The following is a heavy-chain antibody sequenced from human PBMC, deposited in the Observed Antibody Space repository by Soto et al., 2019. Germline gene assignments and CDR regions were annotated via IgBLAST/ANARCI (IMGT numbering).Heavy chain of an antibody. J-gene: IGHJ4*02. CDR2: ISGSGGST. CDR3: AKDRREDTMIVVVPSY. Sequence: GGSLRLSCAASGFTFSSYAMSWVRQAPGKGLEWVSAISGSGGSTYYADSVKGRFTISRDNSKNTLYLQMNSLRAEDTAVYYCAKDRREDTMIVVVPSYWGQGTLVTVSS. D-gene: IGHD3-22*01. CDR1: GFTFSSYA. V-gene: IGHV3-23*01.